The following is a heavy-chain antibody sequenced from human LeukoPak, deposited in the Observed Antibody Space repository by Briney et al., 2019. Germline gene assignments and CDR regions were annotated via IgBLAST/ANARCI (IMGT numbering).Heavy chain of an antibody. CDR3: ARDTRSSGLH. CDR2: IYYSGST. J-gene: IGHJ4*02. Sequence: SETLSLTCTVSGGSINTYYGSWIRQPPGKGLEWIGYIYYSGSTNYNPSLKSRVTISVDTSKNQFSLKLSSVTAADTAVYYCARDTRSSGLHWGQGTLVTVSS. V-gene: IGHV4-59*01. D-gene: IGHD3-22*01. CDR1: GGSINTYY.